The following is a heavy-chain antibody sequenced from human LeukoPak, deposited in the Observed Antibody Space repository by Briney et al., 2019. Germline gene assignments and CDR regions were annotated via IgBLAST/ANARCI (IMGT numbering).Heavy chain of an antibody. CDR1: GFTVSSNY. Sequence: PGGSLRLSCAASGFTVSSNYMSWVRQAPGKGLEWVSVIYSGGSTYYADSVKGRFTISRDNSKNTLYLQMNSLRAEDTAVYYCAKDPRYCSGGSCPNWFDPWGQGTLVTVSS. CDR2: IYSGGST. V-gene: IGHV3-53*01. CDR3: AKDPRYCSGGSCPNWFDP. J-gene: IGHJ5*02. D-gene: IGHD2-15*01.